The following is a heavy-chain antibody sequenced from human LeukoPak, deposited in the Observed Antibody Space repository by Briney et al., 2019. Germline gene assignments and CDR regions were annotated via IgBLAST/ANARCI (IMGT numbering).Heavy chain of an antibody. V-gene: IGHV4-59*11. CDR2: MFDTVST. CDR3: ATIKRGSTYGYFDF. D-gene: IGHD5-18*01. Sequence: SETLSLTCTVSGASTASHYWTRLRQPPGKELEWIAYMFDTVSTKSNPSLKSRLTLSVDTSKKQLSLRLSSVTAADTAVYYCATIKRGSTYGYFDFWGQGIKVTVSS. CDR1: GASTASHY. J-gene: IGHJ4*02.